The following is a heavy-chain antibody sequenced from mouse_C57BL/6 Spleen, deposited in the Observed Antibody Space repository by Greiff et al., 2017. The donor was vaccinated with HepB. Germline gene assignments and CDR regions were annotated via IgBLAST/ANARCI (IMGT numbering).Heavy chain of an antibody. CDR1: GFTFNTYA. J-gene: IGHJ1*03. V-gene: IGHV10-3*01. CDR3: VRRGFYYGSSYWYFDV. CDR2: IRSKSSNYAT. Sequence: EVQLVESGGGLVQPKGSLKLSCAASGFTFNTYAMHWVRQAPGKGLEWVARIRSKSSNYATYYADSVKDRFTISRDDSQSMLYLQMNNLKTEDTAMYYCVRRGFYYGSSYWYFDVWGTGTTVTVSS. D-gene: IGHD1-1*01.